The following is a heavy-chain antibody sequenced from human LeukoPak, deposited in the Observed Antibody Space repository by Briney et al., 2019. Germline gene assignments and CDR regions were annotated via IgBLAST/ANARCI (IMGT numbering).Heavy chain of an antibody. V-gene: IGHV3-23*01. J-gene: IGHJ4*02. CDR2: ISGSGGST. CDR3: AKDAAEVPAAATYFDY. CDR1: GFTFSSYA. D-gene: IGHD2-2*01. Sequence: GGSLRLSCAASGFTFSSYAMSWVRQAPGKGLEWVSAISGSGGSTYYADSVKGRFTISRDNSKNTLYLQMNSLRAEDTAVYYCAKDAAEVPAAATYFDYWGQGTLVTVSS.